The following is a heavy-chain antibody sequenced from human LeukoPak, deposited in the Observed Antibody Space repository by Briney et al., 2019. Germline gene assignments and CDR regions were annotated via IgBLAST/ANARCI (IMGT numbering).Heavy chain of an antibody. Sequence: ASETLSLTCTVSGYSISSGYYWGWIRQPPGKGLEWIGSIYHSGSTYYNPSLKSRVTISVDTSKNQFSLKLSSVTAADTAVYYCARRHSSGWFYYWGQGTLVTVSS. V-gene: IGHV4-38-2*02. CDR3: ARRHSSGWFYY. J-gene: IGHJ4*02. CDR1: GYSISSGYY. CDR2: IYHSGST. D-gene: IGHD6-19*01.